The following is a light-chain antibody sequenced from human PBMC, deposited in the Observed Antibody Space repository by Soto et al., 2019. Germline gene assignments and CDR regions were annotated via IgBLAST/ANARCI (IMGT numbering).Light chain of an antibody. V-gene: IGKV3-15*01. CDR1: QSVSSN. CDR2: DAS. CDR3: QQYNNWPPWT. Sequence: EIVMTQSPATLSVSPGERATLSCRASQSVSSNLAWYQQKPGQAPRLLIYDASTRATGIPARFSGSGCGTEFNLTISSLQSEDFAVYYCQQYNNWPPWTFGQGTKVAIK. J-gene: IGKJ1*01.